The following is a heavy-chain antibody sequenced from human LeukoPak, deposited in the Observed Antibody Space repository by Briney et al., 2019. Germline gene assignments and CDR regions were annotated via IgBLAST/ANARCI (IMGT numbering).Heavy chain of an antibody. CDR1: GFTFSNYW. CDR2: INHSGST. J-gene: IGHJ4*02. CDR3: ARVHHREGGDY. V-gene: IGHV4-34*01. D-gene: IGHD2-15*01. Sequence: PGGSLRLSCAASGFTFSNYWMSWIRQPPGKGLEWIGEINHSGSTNYNPSLKSRVTISVDTSKNQFSLKLSSVTAADTAVYYCARVHHREGGDYWGQGTLVTVSS.